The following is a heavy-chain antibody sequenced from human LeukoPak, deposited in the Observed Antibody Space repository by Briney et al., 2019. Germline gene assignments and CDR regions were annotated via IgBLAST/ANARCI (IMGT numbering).Heavy chain of an antibody. V-gene: IGHV4-39*01. CDR1: GGSISSRSYY. J-gene: IGHJ4*02. CDR2: INHSGST. D-gene: IGHD3-10*01. Sequence: SETLSLTCTVSGGSISSRSYYWGWIRQPPGKGLEWIGEINHSGSTNYNPSLKSRVTISVDTSKNQFSLKLSSVTAADTAVYYCARQLHVQYYYGSGRTGGPLDYWGQGTLVTVSS. CDR3: ARQLHVQYYYGSGRTGGPLDY.